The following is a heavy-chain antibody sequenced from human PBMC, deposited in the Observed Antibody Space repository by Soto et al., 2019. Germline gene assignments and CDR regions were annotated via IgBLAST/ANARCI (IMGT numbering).Heavy chain of an antibody. CDR2: ISGSDGST. D-gene: IGHD6-13*01. J-gene: IGHJ4*02. Sequence: DVQLLESGGGLVQPGGSLRLSCVASGFSFSTNAMSWVRQPPGKGLEWVSVISGSDGSTYYADSVKGRFTISRDNSKNTLYLQMNSLRAEDTAVYYCAKDRERDAWYEDYWGQGTLVTVSS. V-gene: IGHV3-23*01. CDR3: AKDRERDAWYEDY. CDR1: GFSFSTNA.